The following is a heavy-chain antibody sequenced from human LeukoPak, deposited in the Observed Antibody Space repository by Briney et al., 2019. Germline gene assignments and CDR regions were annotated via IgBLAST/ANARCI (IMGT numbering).Heavy chain of an antibody. V-gene: IGHV4-34*01. Sequence: PSETLSLACAVYGGSLSGYYWSWIRQPPGKGLEWIGEINHSGSTNYNPSLKSRVTISVDTSKNQFSLKLSSVTAADTAVYYCARVWADNFYYDSSGYYSYYFDYWGQGTLVTVSS. CDR3: ARVWADNFYYDSSGYYSYYFDY. J-gene: IGHJ4*02. CDR2: INHSGST. D-gene: IGHD3-22*01. CDR1: GGSLSGYY.